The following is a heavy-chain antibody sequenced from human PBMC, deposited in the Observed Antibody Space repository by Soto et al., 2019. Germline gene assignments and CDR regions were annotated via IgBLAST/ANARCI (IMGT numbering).Heavy chain of an antibody. J-gene: IGHJ3*02. V-gene: IGHV3-7*01. CDR2: IKQDGSEK. CDR1: GFTFSIYW. D-gene: IGHD4-17*01. CDR3: ARTYYGDYDAFDI. Sequence: GGSLRLSCAASGFTFSIYWMSWVRHAPGKGLEWVANIKQDGSEKYYVDSVKGRFTISRDNAKNSLYLQMNSLRAEDTAVYYCARTYYGDYDAFDIWGQGTMVTVSS.